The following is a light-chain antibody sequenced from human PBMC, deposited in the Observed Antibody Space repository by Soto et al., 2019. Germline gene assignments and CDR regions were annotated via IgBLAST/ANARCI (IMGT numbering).Light chain of an antibody. CDR3: QQYGNSPWT. CDR1: LSVSSSF. V-gene: IGKV3-20*01. Sequence: EIVLTQSPGTLSLSPGERATLSCRASLSVSSSFLAWYQQKPGQAPRLLIYGASSRATGIPDRFSGSGSGTDFTLTISRLEPEDFAVYHCQQYGNSPWTFGQGTKVEIK. J-gene: IGKJ1*01. CDR2: GAS.